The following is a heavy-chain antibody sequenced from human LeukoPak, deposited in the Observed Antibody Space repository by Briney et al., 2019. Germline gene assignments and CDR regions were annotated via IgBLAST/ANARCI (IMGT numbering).Heavy chain of an antibody. Sequence: SETLSLTCAVYGGSFSGYYWSWIRRPPGKGLEWIGEINHSGSTNYNPSLKSRVTISVDTSKNQFSLKLSSVTAADTAVYYCARGSHSTLRYFDWLFRHWGQGTLVTVSS. CDR1: GGSFSGYY. CDR3: ARGSHSTLRYFDWLFRH. D-gene: IGHD3-9*01. J-gene: IGHJ4*02. CDR2: INHSGST. V-gene: IGHV4-34*01.